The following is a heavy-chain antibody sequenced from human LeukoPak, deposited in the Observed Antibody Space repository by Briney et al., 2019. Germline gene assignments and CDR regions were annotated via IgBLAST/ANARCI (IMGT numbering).Heavy chain of an antibody. CDR1: GFTFSNYG. CDR3: AKGGHYYDSSGYRNLDY. CDR2: IRYDGSNK. Sequence: PGGSLRLSCAASGFTFSNYGMHWVRQAPGKGLEWVAFIRYDGSNKYYADSVKDRFTISRDNSKNTLYLQMNSLRAEDTAVYYCAKGGHYYDSSGYRNLDYWGQGTLVTVSS. J-gene: IGHJ4*02. D-gene: IGHD3-22*01. V-gene: IGHV3-30*02.